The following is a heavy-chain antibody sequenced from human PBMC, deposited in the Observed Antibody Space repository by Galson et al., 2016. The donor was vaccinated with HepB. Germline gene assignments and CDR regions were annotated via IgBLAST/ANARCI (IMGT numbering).Heavy chain of an antibody. CDR1: GFTYSSYA. CDR3: AKALNWDYKLDAFDI. CDR2: ISGSSGNI. V-gene: IGHV3-23*01. Sequence: SLRLSCAASGFTYSSYAMNWVRQAPGKGLAWVSSISGSSGNIYFADSVKGRFTISRDNSKNRLYLQMNSLRADDTAVYYCAKALNWDYKLDAFDIWGPGTMVTVSS. J-gene: IGHJ3*02. D-gene: IGHD4-11*01.